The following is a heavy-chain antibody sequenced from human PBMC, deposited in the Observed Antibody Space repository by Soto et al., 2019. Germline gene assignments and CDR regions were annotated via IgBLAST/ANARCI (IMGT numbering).Heavy chain of an antibody. Sequence: GGSLRLSCAASGFTFSTYAMSWVRQAPGKGLEWASAIGDSGHTTYYADSVKGRFTISRDNSKNTLYLQMNSLTSEDTAVYFCARDRGGHYFYYGTDVWGRGTTVTVSS. D-gene: IGHD3-16*01. CDR2: IGDSGHTT. CDR3: ARDRGGHYFYYGTDV. V-gene: IGHV3-23*01. J-gene: IGHJ6*02. CDR1: GFTFSTYA.